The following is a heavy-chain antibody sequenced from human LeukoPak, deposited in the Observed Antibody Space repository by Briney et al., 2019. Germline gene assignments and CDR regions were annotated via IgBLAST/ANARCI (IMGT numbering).Heavy chain of an antibody. D-gene: IGHD3-22*01. CDR2: INHSGST. V-gene: IGHV4-34*01. Sequence: PSETLSLTCAVYGGSFSGYYWSWIRQPPGKGLEWIGEINHSGSTNYNPSLKSRVTISVDTSKYQFSLKLSSVTAADTAVYYCARGLGTMIQWGQGTLVTVSS. CDR1: GGSFSGYY. J-gene: IGHJ4*02. CDR3: ARGLGTMIQ.